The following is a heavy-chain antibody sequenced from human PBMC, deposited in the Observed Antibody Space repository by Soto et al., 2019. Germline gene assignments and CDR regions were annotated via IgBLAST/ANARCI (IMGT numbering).Heavy chain of an antibody. CDR3: AHSRGVGEYSSSSPYFQH. V-gene: IGHV2-5*02. Sequence: SGPTLVNPTQTLTLTCTFSGFSLSTSGVGVGWIRQPPGKALEWLALIYWDDDKRYSPSLKSRLTITKDTSKNQVVLTMTNMDPVDTATYYCAHSRGVGEYSSSSPYFQHWGQGTLVTVSS. CDR2: IYWDDDK. CDR1: GFSLSTSGVG. D-gene: IGHD6-6*01. J-gene: IGHJ1*01.